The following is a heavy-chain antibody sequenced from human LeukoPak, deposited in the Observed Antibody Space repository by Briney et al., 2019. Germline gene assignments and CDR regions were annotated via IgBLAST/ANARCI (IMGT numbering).Heavy chain of an antibody. Sequence: NPGGSLRLSCVASGFTFSDYHINWVRQAPGKGLEWVSSISTSSTHIYYADSVKGRFTISRDDAKNSLYLQMNSLRAEDTALYYCARGLCGGDCYDYWGQGTLVTVSS. CDR3: ARGLCGGDCYDY. CDR1: GFTFSDYH. V-gene: IGHV3-21*01. J-gene: IGHJ4*02. D-gene: IGHD2-21*01. CDR2: ISTSSTHI.